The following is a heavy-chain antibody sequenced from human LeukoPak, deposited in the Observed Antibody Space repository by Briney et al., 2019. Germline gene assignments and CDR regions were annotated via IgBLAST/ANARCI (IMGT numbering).Heavy chain of an antibody. CDR1: GFSFSDYN. V-gene: IGHV3-30*18. Sequence: GGSLRLSCAASGFSFSDYNMNWVRQAPGKGLEWVAVISYDGRNEYYGDSVKGRFSVSRDNSKSTLYLQVDSLRPGDTAIYYCAKVRWDNSGWYYLDSWGQGTLVTVSS. J-gene: IGHJ4*02. CDR3: AKVRWDNSGWYYLDS. D-gene: IGHD6-19*01. CDR2: ISYDGRNE.